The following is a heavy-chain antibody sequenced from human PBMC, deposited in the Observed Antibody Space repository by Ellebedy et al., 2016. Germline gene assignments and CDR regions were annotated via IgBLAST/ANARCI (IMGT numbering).Heavy chain of an antibody. D-gene: IGHD3-22*01. CDR3: ARDAGDGSDFYYWFDL. CDR2: IIRSSTSI. CDR1: EFTFSSYD. Sequence: GESLKISXAASEFTFSSYDMNWVRQAPGKGLEWVSCIIRSSTSIYYTDSVKGRFTISRDNAKNSLYLQMNSLRDEDTAVYYCARDAGDGSDFYYWFDLWGQGALVTVSA. J-gene: IGHJ5*02. V-gene: IGHV3-48*02.